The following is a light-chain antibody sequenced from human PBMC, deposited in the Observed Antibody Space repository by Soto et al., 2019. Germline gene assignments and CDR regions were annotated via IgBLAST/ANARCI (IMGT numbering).Light chain of an antibody. Sequence: DIVMTQSPDSLAVSLGERATINCKSSQSVLKSSNNKNCLAWYQQKPGQPPKLLIYWASTRESGVPDRFSSSGSGTDFTLTISGLQAEDVAVCYCQQYYRIPLTFGRGTKVDIK. V-gene: IGKV4-1*01. J-gene: IGKJ3*01. CDR3: QQYYRIPLT. CDR2: WAS. CDR1: QSVLKSSNNKNC.